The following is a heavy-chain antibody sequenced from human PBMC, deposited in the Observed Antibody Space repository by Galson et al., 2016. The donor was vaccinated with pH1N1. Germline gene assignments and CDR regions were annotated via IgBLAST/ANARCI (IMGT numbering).Heavy chain of an antibody. CDR2: FDPEEGEI. J-gene: IGHJ5*02. D-gene: IGHD6-19*01. CDR3: VSYVAVAGIKWFDP. CDR1: GYTLSELS. V-gene: IGHV1-24*01. Sequence: SVKVSCKVSGYTLSELSMHWVRQAPGYGLEWMGGFDPEEGEIIYAQKFQGRVTMTEDMSTDTPHMEMSSLRSEDTAVYYCVSYVAVAGIKWFDPWGQGTLVTVSS.